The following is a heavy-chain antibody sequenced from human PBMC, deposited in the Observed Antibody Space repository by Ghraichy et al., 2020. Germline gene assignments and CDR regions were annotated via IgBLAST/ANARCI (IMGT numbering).Heavy chain of an antibody. V-gene: IGHV3-20*04. Sequence: GVLRLSCVASGFNFDIYGMSWVRQAPGKGPEWVSGINLNGANTGYGDSVKGRFTISRDNAKNSLYLQMDSLSAEDTAFYYCARGALGYYFHYMDVWGKGTTVTVSS. CDR2: INLNGANT. J-gene: IGHJ6*03. CDR3: ARGALGYYFHYMDV. D-gene: IGHD3-3*01. CDR1: GFNFDIYG.